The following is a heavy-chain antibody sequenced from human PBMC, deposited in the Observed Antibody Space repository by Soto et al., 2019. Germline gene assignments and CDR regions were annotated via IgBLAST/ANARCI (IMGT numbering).Heavy chain of an antibody. CDR1: GHTLTEFS. J-gene: IGHJ6*02. CDR2: MNTNSDDT. D-gene: IGHD6-13*01. CDR3: AREWSAAGHFYGMDV. V-gene: IGHV1-8*01. Sequence: GASVKVSCKISGHTLTEFSIHWVRQAPGKGLEWVGWMNTNSDDTRSAQKFRGRLTLTRDKSMRAVYMKLSNLRPDDSAVYYCAREWSAAGHFYGMDVWGQGTTVTVSS.